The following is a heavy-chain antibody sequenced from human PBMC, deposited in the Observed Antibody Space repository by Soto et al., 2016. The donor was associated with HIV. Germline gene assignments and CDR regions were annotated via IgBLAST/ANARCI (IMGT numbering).Heavy chain of an antibody. V-gene: IGHV1-24*01. CDR3: AAVVVVAGPDRAFDF. Sequence: QVQLVQSGAEVKKPGASVKVSCKVSGYILTELSMHWVRQVPGKGLEWMGSFNPEDGERIYAQKFQARITMTEDTPTDTAYLELSSLKSEDTAVYYCAAVVVVAGPDRAFDFWGQGDNGHRLF. CDR1: GYILTELS. J-gene: IGHJ3*01. D-gene: IGHD6-19*01. CDR2: FNPEDGER.